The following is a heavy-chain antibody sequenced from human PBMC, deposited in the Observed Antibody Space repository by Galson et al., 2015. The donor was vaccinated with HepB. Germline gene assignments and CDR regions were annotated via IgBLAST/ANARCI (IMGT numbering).Heavy chain of an antibody. Sequence: SLRLSCAASGFTFSNAWMSWVRQAPGKGLEWVGRIKSKTDGGTTDYAAPVKGRFTISRDDSKNTLYLQMNSLKTEDTAVYYCTTGSQGGIAARPTHHYYYGMDVWGQGTTVTVSS. CDR3: TTGSQGGIAARPTHHYYYGMDV. V-gene: IGHV3-15*01. J-gene: IGHJ6*02. D-gene: IGHD6-6*01. CDR2: IKSKTDGGTT. CDR1: GFTFSNAW.